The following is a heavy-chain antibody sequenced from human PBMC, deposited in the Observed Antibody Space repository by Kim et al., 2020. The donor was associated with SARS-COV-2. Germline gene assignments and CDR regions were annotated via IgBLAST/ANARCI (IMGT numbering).Heavy chain of an antibody. Sequence: NYNPALKSRVTISVDTSKNQFSLKLSSVTAADTAVYYCARDKDLGWFDPWGQGTLVTVSS. V-gene: IGHV4-59*01. J-gene: IGHJ5*02. CDR3: ARDKDLGWFDP.